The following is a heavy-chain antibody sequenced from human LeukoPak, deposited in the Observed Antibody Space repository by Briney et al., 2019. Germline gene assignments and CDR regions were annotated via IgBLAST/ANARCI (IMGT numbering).Heavy chain of an antibody. CDR3: ARDLGGPAFYYYYMDV. V-gene: IGHV4-59*01. D-gene: IGHD3-16*01. Sequence: SETLSLTCTVSGGSISSYYRSWIRQPPGKGLEWIGYIYYSGSTNYNPSLKSRVTISVDTSKNQFSLKLSSVTAADTAVYYCARDLGGPAFYYYYMDVWGKGTTVTVSS. CDR1: GGSISSYY. J-gene: IGHJ6*03. CDR2: IYYSGST.